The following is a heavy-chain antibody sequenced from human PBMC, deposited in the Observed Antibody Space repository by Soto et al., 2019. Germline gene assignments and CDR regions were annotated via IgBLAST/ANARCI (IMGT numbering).Heavy chain of an antibody. V-gene: IGHV4-34*01. CDR1: GGSFSGYY. CDR2: INHSGST. Sequence: LSLTCAVYGGSFSGYYWSWIRQPPGKGLEWIGEINHSGSTNYNPSLKSRVTISVDTSKNQFSLKLSSVTAADTAVYYCARSDYYDSSGYYYKYYYYYYGMDVWGQGTTVTVSS. CDR3: ARSDYYDSSGYYYKYYYYYYGMDV. D-gene: IGHD3-22*01. J-gene: IGHJ6*02.